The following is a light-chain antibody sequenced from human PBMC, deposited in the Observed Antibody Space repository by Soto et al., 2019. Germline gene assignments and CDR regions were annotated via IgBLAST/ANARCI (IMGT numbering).Light chain of an antibody. J-gene: IGLJ1*01. V-gene: IGLV1-51*02. Sequence: QSVLTQPPSVSAAPGQKVTISCSGSSSNIGNNYVSWYQQLPGTAPKLLIYENNKRPSGIPDRFSGSKSGTSATLGITGLQTGDEADYYCGTWDSSLSDGGVFGIGTKVTVL. CDR2: ENN. CDR3: GTWDSSLSDGGV. CDR1: SSNIGNNY.